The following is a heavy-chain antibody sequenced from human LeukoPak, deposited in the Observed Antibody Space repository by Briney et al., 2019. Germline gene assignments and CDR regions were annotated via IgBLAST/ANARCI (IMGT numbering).Heavy chain of an antibody. CDR2: MYPGDSDT. CDR1: GSIFSTYW. J-gene: IGHJ3*02. V-gene: IGHV5-51*01. Sequence: GASLKISCRGSGSIFSTYWVGGGRQLPGKGLEWMGIMYPGDSDTRYSPSFQGQFTISADKSISTAYLQWSSLKASDTAMYYCARRDGYNMGAFDSWGQGTMVTVSS. D-gene: IGHD5-24*01. CDR3: ARRDGYNMGAFDS.